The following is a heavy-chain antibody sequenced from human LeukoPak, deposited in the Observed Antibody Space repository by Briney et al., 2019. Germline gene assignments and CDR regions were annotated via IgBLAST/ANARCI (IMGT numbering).Heavy chain of an antibody. CDR1: GGSISSSSYY. V-gene: IGHV4-39*07. D-gene: IGHD3-9*01. Sequence: SETLSLTCTVSGGSISSSSYYWGWIRQPPGKGLERLGSIYYSGSTYYNPSLKSRVTISVDTSKNQFSLKLNSVTAADTAVYYCARDYDVLTAHPPTQLFDPWAREPWSPSPQ. CDR3: ARDYDVLTAHPPTQLFDP. J-gene: IGHJ5*02. CDR2: IYYSGST.